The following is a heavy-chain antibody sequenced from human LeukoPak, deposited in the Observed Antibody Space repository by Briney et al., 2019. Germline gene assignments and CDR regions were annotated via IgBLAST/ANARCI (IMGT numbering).Heavy chain of an antibody. Sequence: SETLSLTCTVSGGSISSYYWSWIRQPPGKGLEWIGYIYYSGSTNYNPSLKSRVTISVDTSKNQFSLKLSSVTAADTAVYYCAREGGFYRPLDYSGQGTLVTVSS. CDR2: IYYSGST. D-gene: IGHD3-3*01. CDR1: GGSISSYY. CDR3: AREGGFYRPLDY. V-gene: IGHV4-59*12. J-gene: IGHJ4*02.